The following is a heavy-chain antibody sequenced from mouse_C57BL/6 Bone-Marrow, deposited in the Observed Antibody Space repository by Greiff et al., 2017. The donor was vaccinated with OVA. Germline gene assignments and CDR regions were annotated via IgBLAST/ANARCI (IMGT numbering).Heavy chain of an antibody. Sequence: QVQLQQPGAELVKPGASVKLSCKASGYTFTSYWMQWVKQRPGQGLEWIGEIDPSDSYTNYNQKFKGKATLTVDTSSSTAYMQLSSLTSEDSAVYYCARLFLDDGSSYRSGTEYYWAMDYWGQGTSVTVSS. CDR2: IDPSDSYT. V-gene: IGHV1-50*01. D-gene: IGHD1-1*01. CDR3: ARLFLDDGSSYRSGTEYYWAMDY. CDR1: GYTFTSYW. J-gene: IGHJ4*01.